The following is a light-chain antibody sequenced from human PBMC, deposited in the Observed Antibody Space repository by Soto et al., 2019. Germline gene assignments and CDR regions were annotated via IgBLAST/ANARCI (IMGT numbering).Light chain of an antibody. CDR3: QQYNSYSS. J-gene: IGKJ1*01. Sequence: DIQMTQSLSTLSASVGDRVTITCRASQSISSWLAWYQQKPGKAPKVLIYKASSLESGVPSRFSGSGSGTEFTVTISSLQPDDFATYYCQQYNSYSSFGQGTKVDIK. V-gene: IGKV1-5*03. CDR2: KAS. CDR1: QSISSW.